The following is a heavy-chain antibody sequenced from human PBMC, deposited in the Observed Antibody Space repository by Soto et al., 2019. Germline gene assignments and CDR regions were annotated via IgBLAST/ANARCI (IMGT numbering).Heavy chain of an antibody. J-gene: IGHJ4*02. CDR3: ATRYSSSSLPDY. Sequence: GESLKISCKGSGYSFTSYWITWVRQMPGKGLEWMGRIDPSNSYTNYSPSFQGHVTISRDTSISTAYLQWNSLKASDTATYYCATRYSSSSLPDYWGQGTLVTVSS. CDR2: IDPSNSYT. CDR1: GYSFTSYW. V-gene: IGHV5-10-1*01. D-gene: IGHD6-6*01.